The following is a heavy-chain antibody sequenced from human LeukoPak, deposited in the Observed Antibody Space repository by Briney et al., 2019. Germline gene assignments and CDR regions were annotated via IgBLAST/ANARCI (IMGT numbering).Heavy chain of an antibody. CDR2: IRYDGSNK. CDR1: GFTFSSYG. V-gene: IGHV3-30*02. CDR3: AKDTQDYFDY. J-gene: IGHJ4*02. Sequence: GGSLRLSCAASGFTFSSYGMHWVGQAPGKGLDWVAFIRYDGSNKYYADSVKGRFTISRDNSKNTLYLQMNSLRAEDTAVYYCAKDTQDYFDYWGQGTLVTVSS.